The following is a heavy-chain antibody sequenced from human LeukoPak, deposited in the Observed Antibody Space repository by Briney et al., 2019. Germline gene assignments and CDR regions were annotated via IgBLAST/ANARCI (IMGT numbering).Heavy chain of an antibody. CDR2: ISWNSGSI. Sequence: PGRSLRLSCAASGFTFDDYAMHWVRQAPGKGLEWVSGISWNSGSIGYADSVKGRFTISRDNAKNSLYLQMNSLRAEDTAVYYCARDLLVVPAAYADYWGQGTLVTVSS. V-gene: IGHV3-9*01. J-gene: IGHJ4*02. CDR1: GFTFDDYA. CDR3: ARDLLVVPAAYADY. D-gene: IGHD2-2*01.